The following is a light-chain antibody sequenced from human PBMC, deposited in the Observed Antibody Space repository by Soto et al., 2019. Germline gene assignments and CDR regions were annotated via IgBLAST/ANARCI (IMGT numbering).Light chain of an antibody. CDR3: QQYNNRRVFT. J-gene: IGKJ3*01. CDR2: GAS. CDR1: QSVSSN. V-gene: IGKV3-15*01. Sequence: EIVMTQSPATLSVSPGERATLSCRASQSVSSNLAWYQQKPGQAPRLLIYGASTRAAGIPARFSGSGSGTEFTLTVSSLQSEDFAVYYCQQYNNRRVFTFGPGTKVDVK.